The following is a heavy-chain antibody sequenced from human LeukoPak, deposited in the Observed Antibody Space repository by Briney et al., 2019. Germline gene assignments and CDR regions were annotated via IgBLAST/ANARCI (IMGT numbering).Heavy chain of an antibody. V-gene: IGHV3-7*01. CDR1: GFTFSSYW. D-gene: IGHD3-3*01. CDR2: IKQDGSEK. CDR3: ARERGQYYDFWSGYYTGWDWFDP. J-gene: IGHJ5*02. Sequence: PGGSLRLSCAASGFTFSSYWMSWVRQAPGKGLEWVANIKQDGSEKYYVDSVKGRFTISRDNAKNSLYLQMNSLRAEDTAVYYCARERGQYYDFWSGYYTGWDWFDPWGQGTLVTVSS.